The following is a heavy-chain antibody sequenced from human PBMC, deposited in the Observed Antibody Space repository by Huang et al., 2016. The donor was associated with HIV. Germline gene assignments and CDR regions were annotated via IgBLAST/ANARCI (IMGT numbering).Heavy chain of an antibody. V-gene: IGHV2-5*02. D-gene: IGHD3-22*01. CDR2: IYWDDDK. J-gene: IGHJ3*02. CDR1: GFSLSTSGVG. CDR3: AHRRGYYYDSSGYLGGDAFDI. Sequence: QITLKESGPTLVKPTQTLTLTCPFSGFSLSTSGVGLGWIRQPPGKALEWLALIYWDDDKRYSPTLKGRLTITKDTSKNQVVLTMTNMDPVDTATYYSAHRRGYYYDSSGYLGGDAFDIWGQGTMVTVSS.